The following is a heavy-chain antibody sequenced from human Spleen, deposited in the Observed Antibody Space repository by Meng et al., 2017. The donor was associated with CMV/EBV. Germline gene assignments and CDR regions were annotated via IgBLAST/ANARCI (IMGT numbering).Heavy chain of an antibody. D-gene: IGHD1-14*01. Sequence: QVQPAQSGSELQKPVASVKVSCKACLYTFTTYAINWVRQATGQGLEWMGWINSDTGNPMYAQGFTGRFVFSLDTSVSTAYLEIRSLKAEDTAVYYCAALERGGTDYWGQGTLVTVSS. CDR1: LYTFTTYA. CDR2: INSDTGNP. CDR3: AALERGGTDY. V-gene: IGHV7-4-1*02. J-gene: IGHJ4*02.